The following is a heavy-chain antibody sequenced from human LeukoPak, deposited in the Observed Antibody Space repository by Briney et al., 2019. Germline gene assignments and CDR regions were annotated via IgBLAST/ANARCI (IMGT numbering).Heavy chain of an antibody. V-gene: IGHV3-7*01. J-gene: IGHJ4*02. Sequence: GSLRLLSSASGFTFCSYWMSWVRQAPGKGLEWVANIKQDGSEKYYVDSVKGRFTISRDNAKNSLYLQMNSLRAEDTAVYYCAKQQLAHFDYWGQRTLVTVSS. CDR3: AKQQLAHFDY. CDR2: IKQDGSEK. D-gene: IGHD6-13*01. CDR1: GFTFCSYW.